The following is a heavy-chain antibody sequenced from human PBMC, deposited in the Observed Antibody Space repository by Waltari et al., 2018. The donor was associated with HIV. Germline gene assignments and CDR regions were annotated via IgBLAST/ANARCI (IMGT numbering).Heavy chain of an antibody. CDR2: IKTKANGGAA. CDR3: TTSMIRKVSYYYGMDV. CDR1: GFTFGNAW. D-gene: IGHD3-10*01. J-gene: IGHJ6*02. V-gene: IGHV3-15*01. Sequence: EVQLVESGGGLVKPRGSLSVSCAASGFTFGNAWMSWVRQAPGKGLEWVGHIKTKANGGAADYAAPVKGRFTISRDDSKNTLYLQMDSLKTEDTAVYYCTTSMIRKVSYYYGMDVWGQGTTVTVSS.